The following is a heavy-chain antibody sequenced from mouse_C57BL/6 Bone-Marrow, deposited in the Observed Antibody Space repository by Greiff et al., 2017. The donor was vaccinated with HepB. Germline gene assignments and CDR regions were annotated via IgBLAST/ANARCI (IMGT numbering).Heavy chain of an antibody. V-gene: IGHV1-52*01. CDR3: AREVGSTMITNYFDY. CDR2: IDPSDSET. J-gene: IGHJ2*01. CDR1: GYTFTSYW. D-gene: IGHD2-4*01. Sequence: QVQLKQPGAELVRPGSSVKLSCKASGYTFTSYWMHWVKQRPIQGLEWIGNIDPSDSETHYNQKFKDKATLTVDKSSSTAYMQLSSLTSEDSAVYYGAREVGSTMITNYFDYWGQGTTLTVSS.